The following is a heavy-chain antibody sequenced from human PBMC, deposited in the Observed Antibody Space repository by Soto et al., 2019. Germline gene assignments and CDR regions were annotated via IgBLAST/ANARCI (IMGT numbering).Heavy chain of an antibody. CDR1: GGSISSGGYY. CDR3: ARLRSSIAARPQLGSFDY. CDR2: IYYSGST. V-gene: IGHV4-61*08. D-gene: IGHD6-6*01. Sequence: NPSETLSLTCTVSGGSISSGGYYWSWIRQHPGKGLEWIGYIYYSGSTNYNPSLKSRVTISVDTSKNQFSLKLSSVTAADTAVYYCARLRSSIAARPQLGSFDYWGQGTLVTVSS. J-gene: IGHJ4*02.